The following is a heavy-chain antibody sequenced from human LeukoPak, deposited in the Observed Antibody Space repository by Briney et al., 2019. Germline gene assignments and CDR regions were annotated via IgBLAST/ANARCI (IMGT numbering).Heavy chain of an antibody. D-gene: IGHD2-21*02. V-gene: IGHV3-64*01. Sequence: GGSLRLSCAASGFTFSNYAMHWVRQAPGKGLEYVSAISSNGGSTYYANSVKGRFTISRDNSKNTLYLQMGSLRAEDMAVYYCARDLRLKELAYCGGDCLDYWGQGTMVTVSS. CDR3: ARDLRLKELAYCGGDCLDY. J-gene: IGHJ4*02. CDR2: ISSNGGST. CDR1: GFTFSNYA.